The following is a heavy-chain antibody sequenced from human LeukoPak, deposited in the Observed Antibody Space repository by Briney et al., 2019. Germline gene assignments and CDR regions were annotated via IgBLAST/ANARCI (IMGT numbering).Heavy chain of an antibody. J-gene: IGHJ4*02. Sequence: GGSLRLSCAASGFTFSSYGMHLVRQAPGKGLEWVEVISYDGSNKYYADSVKGRFTISRGNSKNTLYLQMNSLRAEDTAVYYCAKDGRDCGGDCYSGYFDYWGQGTLVTVSS. V-gene: IGHV3-30*18. CDR3: AKDGRDCGGDCYSGYFDY. D-gene: IGHD2-21*02. CDR2: ISYDGSNK. CDR1: GFTFSSYG.